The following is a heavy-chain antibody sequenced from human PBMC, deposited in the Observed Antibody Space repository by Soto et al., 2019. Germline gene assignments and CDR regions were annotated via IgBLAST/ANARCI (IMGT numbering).Heavy chain of an antibody. J-gene: IGHJ5*02. Sequence: EVQLVESGGGLVQPGGSLRLSCEASGFTFSSYTMNWVRQAPGKGLEWVSSITSSSGTIYYADSVKGRFTISRDNAKNSLYLQMNSLRAEDTAVYYCARDSSRMTIASVWFDPWGQGTLVTVSS. CDR1: GFTFSSYT. D-gene: IGHD2-15*01. CDR3: ARDSSRMTIASVWFDP. CDR2: ITSSSGTI. V-gene: IGHV3-48*01.